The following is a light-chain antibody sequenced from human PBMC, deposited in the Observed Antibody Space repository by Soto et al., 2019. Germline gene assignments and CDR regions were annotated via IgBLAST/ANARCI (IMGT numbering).Light chain of an antibody. CDR2: DAS. CDR3: QQYNNWRS. Sequence: ELLMTHSPATLSVSPGERATLSFRASQSVSNYLAWYQHRRVHAPRLVIYDASTRATAIPARFSGSGSGTEFTLTISSLKPEDFAVYYCQQYNNWRSFGQGTKV. V-gene: IGKV3-15*01. J-gene: IGKJ1*01. CDR1: QSVSNY.